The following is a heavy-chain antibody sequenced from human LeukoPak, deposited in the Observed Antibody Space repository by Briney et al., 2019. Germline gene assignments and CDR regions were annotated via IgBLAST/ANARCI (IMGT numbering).Heavy chain of an antibody. CDR1: GYSISSGYY. Sequence: PSETLSLTCAVSGYSISSGYYWGWIRQPPGKGLEWIGSIYHSGSTYYNPSLKSRVTISVDTSKNQFSLKLSSVTAADTAVYYCARQGLYNYDSSGTTDAFDIWGQGTMVTVSS. J-gene: IGHJ3*02. V-gene: IGHV4-38-2*01. CDR2: IYHSGST. D-gene: IGHD3-22*01. CDR3: ARQGLYNYDSSGTTDAFDI.